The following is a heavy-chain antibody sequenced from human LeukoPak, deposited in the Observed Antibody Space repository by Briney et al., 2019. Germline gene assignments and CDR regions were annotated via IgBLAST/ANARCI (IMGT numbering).Heavy chain of an antibody. V-gene: IGHV3-23*01. Sequence: GGSLRLSCAASGFTLTNFAMSWVRQAPGKVLEWVSVIVGSDDGKYDADSVQGRFTISRDNSKNTLYLQMGSLRGEDTAVYYCANASGYCGSTACYVMDVWGQGTTVTVSS. CDR1: GFTLTNFA. J-gene: IGHJ6*02. CDR2: IVGSDDGK. D-gene: IGHD2-2*01. CDR3: ANASGYCGSTACYVMDV.